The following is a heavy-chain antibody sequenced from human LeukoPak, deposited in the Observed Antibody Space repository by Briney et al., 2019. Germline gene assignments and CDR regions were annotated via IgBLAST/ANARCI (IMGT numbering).Heavy chain of an antibody. J-gene: IGHJ4*02. V-gene: IGHV3-7*01. D-gene: IGHD6-13*01. CDR3: ALIAAADGFDY. CDR2: IKQDGSEK. Sequence: PGGSLRLSCAASGFTFSSYWMSWVRQAPGKGLEWVANIKQDGSEKYYVDSVKGRFTISRDNAKNSLYLQMYSLRAEDTAVYYCALIAAADGFDYWGQGTLVTVSS. CDR1: GFTFSSYW.